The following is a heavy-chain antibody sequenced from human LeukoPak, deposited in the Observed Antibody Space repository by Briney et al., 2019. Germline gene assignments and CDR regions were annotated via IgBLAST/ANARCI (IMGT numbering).Heavy chain of an antibody. V-gene: IGHV3-21*01. J-gene: IGHJ3*02. CDR1: GFTFSSYS. CDR2: ISSSSRYI. Sequence: GGSLRLSCAASGFTFSSYSMNWVRQAPGKGLEGVSSISSSSRYIYYADSVKGRFTISRDNDKNSLYLQMNSLRAEDTAVYYCARSIYCGGDCYLTGAFDIWGQGTMVTVSS. CDR3: ARSIYCGGDCYLTGAFDI. D-gene: IGHD2-21*02.